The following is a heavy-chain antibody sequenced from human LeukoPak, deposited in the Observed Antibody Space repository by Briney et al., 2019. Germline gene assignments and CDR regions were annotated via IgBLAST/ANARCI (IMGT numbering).Heavy chain of an antibody. J-gene: IGHJ4*02. Sequence: GGSLRLSCAAYGFTFSSHWMHWIRQAPGKGLVWVSRIKTDGTSTRYADSVEGRFTISRDNAKNTLYLQMNSLRAEDTAVYYCARDRWPSGFDSWGQGTLVTVSS. CDR1: GFTFSSHW. CDR3: ARDRWPSGFDS. V-gene: IGHV3-74*01. D-gene: IGHD1-14*01. CDR2: IKTDGTST.